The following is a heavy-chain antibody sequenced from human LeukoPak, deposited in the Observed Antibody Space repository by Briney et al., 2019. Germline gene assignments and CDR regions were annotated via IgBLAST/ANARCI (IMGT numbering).Heavy chain of an antibody. CDR1: GFTFSNYW. D-gene: IGHD1/OR15-1a*01. CDR2: IKLDGSEK. V-gene: IGHV3-7*01. CDR3: ARNKGGFDS. J-gene: IGHJ4*02. Sequence: GGSLRLSCAASGFTFSNYWMSWVRQAPGKGLEWVATIKLDGSEKYYVDSAKGRFTISRDNARESLYLQMNSLRAEDTAVYYCARNKGGFDSWGQGTLVTVSS.